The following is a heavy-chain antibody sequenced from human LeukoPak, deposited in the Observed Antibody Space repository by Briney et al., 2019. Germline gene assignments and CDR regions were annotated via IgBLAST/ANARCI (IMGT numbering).Heavy chain of an antibody. CDR3: ARHKGSSGIDY. CDR1: GGSISSSSYY. Sequence: SETLSLTCTVSGGSISSSSYYWGWIRQPPGKGLEWIGSIYYSGSTYYNPSLKSRVTISVDTSKNQFSLKLSSVTAADTAVYYCARHKGSSGIDYWGQGTLVTVSS. J-gene: IGHJ4*02. V-gene: IGHV4-39*01. CDR2: IYYSGST. D-gene: IGHD6-6*01.